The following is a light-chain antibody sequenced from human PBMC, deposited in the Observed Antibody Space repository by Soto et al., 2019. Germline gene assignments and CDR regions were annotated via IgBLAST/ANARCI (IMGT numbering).Light chain of an antibody. J-gene: IGKJ5*01. CDR1: QSVSSSY. Sequence: LSRSSGGRAPLSRRAPQSVSSSYLAWYQQKPGQAPRLVIYGASSRATGIPDRFSGSGSGTDFTLTISSLQSEDFAVYYCQQYHNWPPITFGQGARLEIK. CDR3: QQYHNWPPIT. V-gene: IGKV3-20*01. CDR2: GAS.